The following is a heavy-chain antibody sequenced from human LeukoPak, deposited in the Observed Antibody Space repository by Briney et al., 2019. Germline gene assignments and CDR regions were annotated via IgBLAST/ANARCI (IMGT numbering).Heavy chain of an antibody. D-gene: IGHD6-19*01. Sequence: SSETLSLTCAVYGGSFSGYYWGWIRQPPGKGLEWIGEINHSGSTNYNPSLKSRVTISVDTSKNQFSLKLSSVTAADTAVYYCARLGRNSGYTYSSGWYSPSTFDYWGQGTLVTVSS. CDR1: GGSFSGYY. J-gene: IGHJ4*02. V-gene: IGHV4-34*01. CDR2: INHSGST. CDR3: ARLGRNSGYTYSSGWYSPSTFDY.